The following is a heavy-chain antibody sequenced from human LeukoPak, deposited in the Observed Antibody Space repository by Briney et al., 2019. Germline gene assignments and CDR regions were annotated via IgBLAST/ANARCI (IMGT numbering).Heavy chain of an antibody. J-gene: IGHJ6*02. D-gene: IGHD4-11*01. V-gene: IGHV3-30-3*01. CDR2: ISYDGSNK. CDR1: GFTFSSYA. CDR3: AKDGAYSDCLLCYGMDV. Sequence: PGGSLRLSCAASGFTFSSYAMHWVRQAPGKGLEWVAVISYDGSNKYYADSVKGRFTISRDNSKNTLYLQMNSLRAEDTAVYYCAKDGAYSDCLLCYGMDVWGQGTTVTVSS.